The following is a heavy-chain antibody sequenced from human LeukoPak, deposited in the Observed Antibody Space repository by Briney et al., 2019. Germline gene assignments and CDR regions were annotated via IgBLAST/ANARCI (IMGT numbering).Heavy chain of an antibody. CDR3: ARATTYDMTGYSDY. D-gene: IGHD3-9*01. Sequence: PGGSLRLSCAASGFTFSSYTMNWVRQAPGKGLEWVSSISSSSSYIYYADSVKGRFTISRDNAKKSLYLQMNSLRAEDTAVYYCARATTYDMTGYSDYWGQGTLVTVSS. V-gene: IGHV3-21*01. J-gene: IGHJ4*02. CDR1: GFTFSSYT. CDR2: ISSSSSYI.